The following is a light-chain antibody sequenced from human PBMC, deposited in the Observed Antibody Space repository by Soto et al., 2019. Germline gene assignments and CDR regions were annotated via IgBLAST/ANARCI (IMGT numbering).Light chain of an antibody. CDR3: RLYTTDSTYV. V-gene: IGLV2-18*01. Sequence: QSSLAQPPSVSGSPGQSVTISCAGTISDFSSYNRVCWYQRPPGTGPKLIIYEVNNRPSGVPDRFSGSKSGNTASLTISGLQAEDDAEYYCRLYTTDSTYVFGTGTKVTVL. CDR1: ISDFSSYNR. J-gene: IGLJ1*01. CDR2: EVN.